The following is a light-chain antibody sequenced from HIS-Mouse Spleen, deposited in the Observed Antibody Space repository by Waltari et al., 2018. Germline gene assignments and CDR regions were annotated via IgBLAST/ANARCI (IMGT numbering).Light chain of an antibody. V-gene: IGLV2-14*01. CDR3: SSYTSSSTYV. CDR2: EVS. J-gene: IGLJ1*01. Sequence: QSALTQPASVSGSPGQSITISCTGTSSDVGGYNYVLWYQQHPGKAPKLMIYEVSNRPSGVSNRFSGSKSGNTASLTIPGLQAEDEADYYCSSYTSSSTYVFGTGTKVTVL. CDR1: SSDVGGYNY.